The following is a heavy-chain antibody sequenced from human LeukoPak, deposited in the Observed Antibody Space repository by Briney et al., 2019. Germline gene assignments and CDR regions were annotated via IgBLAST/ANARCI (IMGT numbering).Heavy chain of an antibody. J-gene: IGHJ4*02. Sequence: ASVEVSCKASGYTFTGYYMHWVRQAPGQGLEWMGWINPNSGGTNYAQKFQGRVTMTRDTSISTAYMELSRLRSDDTAVYYCARGHLAVTTLGYWGQGTLVTVSS. D-gene: IGHD4-17*01. V-gene: IGHV1-2*02. CDR3: ARGHLAVTTLGY. CDR2: INPNSGGT. CDR1: GYTFTGYY.